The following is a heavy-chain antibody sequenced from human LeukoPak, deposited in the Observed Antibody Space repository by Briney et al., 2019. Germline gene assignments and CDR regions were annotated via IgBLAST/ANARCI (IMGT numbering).Heavy chain of an antibody. V-gene: IGHV3-21*01. CDR1: GFTFSSYW. CDR2: ISSSSSYI. CDR3: ARTMVRGVDLLDY. J-gene: IGHJ4*02. D-gene: IGHD3-10*01. Sequence: GGSLRLSCAASGFTFSSYWMHWVRQAPGKGLVWVSSISSSSSYIYYADSVKGRFTISRDNAKNSLYLQMNSLRAEDTAVYYCARTMVRGVDLLDYWGQGTLVTVSS.